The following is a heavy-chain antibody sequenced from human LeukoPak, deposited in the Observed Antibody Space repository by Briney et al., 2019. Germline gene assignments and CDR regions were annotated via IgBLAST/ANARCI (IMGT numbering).Heavy chain of an antibody. Sequence: PGGSLRLSCVASGFTFSNYWMHWVRQAPGKGLVWVSRINSDGSSTSYADSVKGRFTISRDNAKNTLSLQMNSLRAEDTAVYYCAGGYDFWSGFFDYWGQGTLVTVSS. D-gene: IGHD3-3*01. V-gene: IGHV3-74*01. CDR2: INSDGSST. CDR3: AGGYDFWSGFFDY. CDR1: GFTFSNYW. J-gene: IGHJ4*02.